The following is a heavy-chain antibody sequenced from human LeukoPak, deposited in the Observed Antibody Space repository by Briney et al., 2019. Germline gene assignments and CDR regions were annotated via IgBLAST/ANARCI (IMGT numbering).Heavy chain of an antibody. CDR2: ISYDGSNK. V-gene: IGHV3-30*03. Sequence: GGSLRLSCAASGFTFSSYGMHWVRQAPGKGLEWVAVISYDGSNKYYAHSVKGRFTISRDNSKNTLYLQMNSLRAEDTAVYYCARVPDYYYDSSGSRLYAFDIWGQGTMVTVSS. CDR3: ARVPDYYYDSSGSRLYAFDI. D-gene: IGHD3-22*01. J-gene: IGHJ3*02. CDR1: GFTFSSYG.